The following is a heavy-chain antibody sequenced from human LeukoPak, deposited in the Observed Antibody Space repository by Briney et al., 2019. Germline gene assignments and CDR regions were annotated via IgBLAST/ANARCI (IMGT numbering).Heavy chain of an antibody. CDR2: IYYSGST. D-gene: IGHD3-3*01. V-gene: IGHV4-39*07. J-gene: IGHJ4*02. CDR1: GGSISSSSYY. CDR3: ARGYVLRFLFLSSFYYDY. Sequence: SETLSLTCTVSGGSISSSSYYWGWIRQPPGKGLEWIGSIYYSGSTYYNPSPKSRVTISVDTSKNQFSLKLSSVTAADTAVYYCARGYVLRFLFLSSFYYDYWGQGTLVTVSS.